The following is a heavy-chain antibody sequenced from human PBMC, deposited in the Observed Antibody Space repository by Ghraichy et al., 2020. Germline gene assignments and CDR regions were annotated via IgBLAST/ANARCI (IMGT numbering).Heavy chain of an antibody. CDR2: IKQEGSEE. CDR1: GFTFSDYW. Sequence: GGSLRLSCAASGFTFSDYWMNWVRQAPGKGLEWVANIKQEGSEEYYVDSVKGRFTISRDNAKNSLYLHMKSLRAEDTALYYYVRDFGGGYADAFDFWGQGTMVTVSS. J-gene: IGHJ3*01. V-gene: IGHV3-7*03. D-gene: IGHD3-22*01. CDR3: VRDFGGGYADAFDF.